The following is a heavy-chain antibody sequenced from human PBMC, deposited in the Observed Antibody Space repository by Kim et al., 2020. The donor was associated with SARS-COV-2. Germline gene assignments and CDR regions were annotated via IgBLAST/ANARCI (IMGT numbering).Heavy chain of an antibody. CDR1: GGSISNNY. Sequence: SETLSLTCTVSGGSISNNYWNWFRQPPGKGLEWIGYIYYSGSTNYNASLESRVTISVDTSKSQFSLKLSSVTAAATAAYYCSSGQTYYSKWGQGTLV. CDR2: IYYSGST. V-gene: IGHV4-59*13. D-gene: IGHD3-10*01. J-gene: IGHJ4*02. CDR3: SSGQTYYSK.